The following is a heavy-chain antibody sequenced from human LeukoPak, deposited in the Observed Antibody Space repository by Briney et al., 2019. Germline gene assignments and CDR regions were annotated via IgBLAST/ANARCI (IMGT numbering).Heavy chain of an antibody. CDR3: ARGPEYYYGSGSYDYYGMDV. CDR1: GYTFTSYG. V-gene: IGHV1-18*01. J-gene: IGHJ6*02. D-gene: IGHD3-10*01. Sequence: ASVKVSCKASGYTFTSYGISWVRQAPGQGLEWMGWISAYNGNTNYAQKLQGRVTMTTDSSTSTAYMELRSLRSDDTAVYYCARGPEYYYGSGSYDYYGMDVWGQGTTVTVSS. CDR2: ISAYNGNT.